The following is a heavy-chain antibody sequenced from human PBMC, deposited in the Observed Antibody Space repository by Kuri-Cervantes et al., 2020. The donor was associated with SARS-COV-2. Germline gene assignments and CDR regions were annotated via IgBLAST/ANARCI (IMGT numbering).Heavy chain of an antibody. Sequence: GSLRLSCAVYGGSFSGYYWSWIRRPPGKGLEWIGEINHSGSTNYNPSLKSRVTISVDTSKNQFSLKLSSVTAADTAVYYCARSGYYSRGVTYYYMDVWDKGTTVTVS. V-gene: IGHV4-34*01. CDR2: INHSGST. J-gene: IGHJ6*03. D-gene: IGHD3-22*01. CDR1: GGSFSGYY. CDR3: ARSGYYSRGVTYYYMDV.